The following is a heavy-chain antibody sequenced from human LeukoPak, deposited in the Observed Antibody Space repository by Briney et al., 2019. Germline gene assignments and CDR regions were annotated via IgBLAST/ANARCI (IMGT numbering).Heavy chain of an antibody. CDR3: SRIYDRRGAPHLLFDY. CDR1: GYTFTGYY. D-gene: IGHD3-16*01. CDR2: INTNSGGT. V-gene: IGHV1-2*02. J-gene: IGHJ4*02. Sequence: GSVTVSCKASGYTFTGYYMHWVRQAPGQGVEGMGWINTNSGGTNYAQRVQGRVTMTRDTSITTAYMELSRLRSDDTAVYYCSRIYDRRGAPHLLFDYWGQGTLVTVSS.